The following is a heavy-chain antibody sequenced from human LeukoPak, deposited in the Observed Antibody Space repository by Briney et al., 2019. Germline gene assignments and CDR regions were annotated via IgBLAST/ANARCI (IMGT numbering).Heavy chain of an antibody. V-gene: IGHV4-34*01. J-gene: IGHJ4*02. Sequence: SETLSLTCAVYGGSFSGYYWSWIRQPPGKELEWIGEINHSGSTNYNPSLKSRVTISVDTSKNQFSLKLSSVTAADTAVYYCARGGVGATHSPAPIDYWGQGTLVTVSS. D-gene: IGHD1-26*01. CDR3: ARGGVGATHSPAPIDY. CDR2: INHSGST. CDR1: GGSFSGYY.